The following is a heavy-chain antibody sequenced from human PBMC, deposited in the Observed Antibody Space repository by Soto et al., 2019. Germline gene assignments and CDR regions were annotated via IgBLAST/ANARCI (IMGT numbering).Heavy chain of an antibody. J-gene: IGHJ4*02. Sequence: QVQLVESGGGVVQPGRSLRLSCAASGFTFSSYGMHWVRQAPCKGLEWVAVISYDGSNKYYADSVKGRFTISRDNSKNTLYLQMNSLRAEDTAVYYCAKVTMTTVTFYYFDYWGQGTLVTVSS. CDR1: GFTFSSYG. V-gene: IGHV3-30*18. D-gene: IGHD4-17*01. CDR3: AKVTMTTVTFYYFDY. CDR2: ISYDGSNK.